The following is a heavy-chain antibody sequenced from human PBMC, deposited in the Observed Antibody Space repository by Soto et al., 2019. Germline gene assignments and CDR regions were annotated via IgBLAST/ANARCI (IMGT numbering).Heavy chain of an antibody. D-gene: IGHD3-22*01. CDR1: GGTFSSYA. J-gene: IGHJ5*02. CDR3: ARDRGPSSGYYPYWFDP. Sequence: QVQLVQSGAEVKKPGSSVKVSCKASGGTFSSYAISWVRQAPGQGLEWMGEIIPICGTANYAQKFQGRVTITADGSTSTADRELSSLRAEDTAVYYCARDRGPSSGYYPYWFDPWGQGALVTVSS. V-gene: IGHV1-69*12. CDR2: IIPICGTA.